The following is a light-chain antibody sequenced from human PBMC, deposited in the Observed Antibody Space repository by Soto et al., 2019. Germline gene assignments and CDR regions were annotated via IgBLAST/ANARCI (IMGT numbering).Light chain of an antibody. CDR1: QSISSY. J-gene: IGKJ1*01. CDR2: AAS. CDR3: QQYNTYST. Sequence: DIQMTQSPSSLSASVGARVTITCRASQSISSYLNWYQQKPGKAPKLLIYAASSLQSGVPSRFSGSGSGTDFTLTISSLQPDDFATYYCQQYNTYSTFGQGTKVDIK. V-gene: IGKV1-39*01.